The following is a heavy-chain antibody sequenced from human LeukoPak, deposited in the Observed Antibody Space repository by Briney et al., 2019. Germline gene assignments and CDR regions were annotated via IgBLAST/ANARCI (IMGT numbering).Heavy chain of an antibody. CDR1: GFTFSSYA. CDR2: ISGSGGST. V-gene: IGHV3-23*01. D-gene: IGHD3-10*01. Sequence: PGGSLRLSCAASGFTFSSYAMSWVRQAPGKGLEWVSAISGSGGSTYYADSVKGRFTISRGNSKNTLYLQMNSLRAEDTAVYYCAKAVTMVQGVIIGSYYYYMDVWGKGTTVTVSS. CDR3: AKAVTMVQGVIIGSYYYYMDV. J-gene: IGHJ6*03.